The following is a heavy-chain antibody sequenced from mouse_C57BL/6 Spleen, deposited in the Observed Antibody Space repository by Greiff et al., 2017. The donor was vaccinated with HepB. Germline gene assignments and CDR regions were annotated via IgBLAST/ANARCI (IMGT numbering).Heavy chain of an antibody. J-gene: IGHJ2*01. V-gene: IGHV1-80*01. D-gene: IGHD2-4*01. CDR3: ARAIYYDYDVEY. CDR2: IYPGDGDT. Sequence: QVQLKQSGAELVKPGASVKISCKASGYAFSSYWMNWVKQRPGKGLEWIGQIYPGDGDTNYNGKFKGKATLTADKSSSTAYMQLSSLTSEDSAVYFCARAIYYDYDVEYWGQGTTLTVSS. CDR1: GYAFSSYW.